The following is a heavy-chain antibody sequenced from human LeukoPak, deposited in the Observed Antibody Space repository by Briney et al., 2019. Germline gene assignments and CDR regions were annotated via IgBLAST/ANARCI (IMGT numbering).Heavy chain of an antibody. CDR3: ARDALRGYSYGLTIDY. Sequence: SVKVSCKASGGTFSSYAISWVRQAPGQGLEWMGGIIPIFGTANYARKFQGRVTITADESTSTAYMELSSLRSEDTAVYYCARDALRGYSYGLTIDYWGQGTLVTVSS. D-gene: IGHD5-18*01. CDR2: IIPIFGTA. CDR1: GGTFSSYA. V-gene: IGHV1-69*01. J-gene: IGHJ4*02.